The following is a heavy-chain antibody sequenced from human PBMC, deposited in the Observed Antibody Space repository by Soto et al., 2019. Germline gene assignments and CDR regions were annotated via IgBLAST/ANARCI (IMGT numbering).Heavy chain of an antibody. CDR2: IIPIFGTA. V-gene: IGHV1-69*06. D-gene: IGHD5-18*01. CDR1: GGTFSSYA. J-gene: IGHJ5*02. CDR3: ARDGYSYGFPAQNWLDP. Sequence: SVKVSCKASGGTFSSYAISWVRQAPGQGLEWMGGIIPIFGTANYAQKFQGRVTITADKSTSTAYMELSSLRSEDTAVYYCARDGYSYGFPAQNWLDPWGQGTLVTAPQ.